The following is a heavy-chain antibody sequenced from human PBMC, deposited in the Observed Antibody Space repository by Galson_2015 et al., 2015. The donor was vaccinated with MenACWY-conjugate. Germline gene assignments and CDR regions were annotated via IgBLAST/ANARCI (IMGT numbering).Heavy chain of an antibody. CDR1: GYRFSTNW. CDR3: AMSTATGWYVRLDS. V-gene: IGHV5-51*07. D-gene: IGHD6-19*01. J-gene: IGHJ4*02. CDR2: IFPADSDT. Sequence: QSGAEVKKPGESLKISCKASGYRFSTNWIGWVHQMPGKDLEWMGIIFPADSDTRYSPSFQGQVTISADKSTSTAYLQWSSLRASDTAIYYCAMSTATGWYVRLDSWGQGTLVTVSS.